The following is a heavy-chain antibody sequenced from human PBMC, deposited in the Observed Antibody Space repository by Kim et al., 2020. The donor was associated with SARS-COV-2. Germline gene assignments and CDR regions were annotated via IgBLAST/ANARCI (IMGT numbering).Heavy chain of an antibody. D-gene: IGHD3-22*01. J-gene: IGHJ3*02. CDR1: GGTFSSYA. CDR3: ARGGYYYDSSGYYYYAFDI. V-gene: IGHV1-69*13. CDR2: IIPIFGTA. Sequence: SVKVSCKASGGTFSSYAISWVRQAPGQGLEWMGGIIPIFGTANYAQKFQGRVTITADESTSTAYMELSSLRSEDTAVYYCARGGYYYDSSGYYYYAFDIWGQGTMVTVSS.